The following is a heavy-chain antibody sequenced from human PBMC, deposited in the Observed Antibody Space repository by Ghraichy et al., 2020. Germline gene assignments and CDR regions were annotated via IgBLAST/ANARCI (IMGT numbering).Heavy chain of an antibody. D-gene: IGHD5-24*01. CDR1: GYTFTSYG. CDR3: ARPGLATIGWDFGY. Sequence: ASVKVSCKASGYTFTSYGISWVRQAPGQGLEWMGWISAYNGDTNYAQKLQGRVTMTTDTSTSTAYMELRSLRSDDTAVYYCARPGLATIGWDFGYWGQGTLVTVSS. V-gene: IGHV1-18*01. J-gene: IGHJ4*02. CDR2: ISAYNGDT.